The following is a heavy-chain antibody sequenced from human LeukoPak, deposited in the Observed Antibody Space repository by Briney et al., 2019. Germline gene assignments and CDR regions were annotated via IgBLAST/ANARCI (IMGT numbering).Heavy chain of an antibody. Sequence: GGSLRLSCAASGFTFSSYWMHWVRQATGKGLVWVSRIISDGSSISYAHSVKGRFTISRDNAKNTLYLQMNSLRAEDTAVYYCAREDVDIAVAASGAFDIWGQGTMVTVSS. V-gene: IGHV3-74*01. D-gene: IGHD6-19*01. CDR3: AREDVDIAVAASGAFDI. J-gene: IGHJ3*02. CDR2: IISDGSSI. CDR1: GFTFSSYW.